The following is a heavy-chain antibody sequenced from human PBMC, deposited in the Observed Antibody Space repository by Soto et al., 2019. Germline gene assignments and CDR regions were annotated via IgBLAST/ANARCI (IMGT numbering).Heavy chain of an antibody. Sequence: SVKVSCKASGFTFSTFAIHWVRQAPGQSLEWMGWINACNGDTEYSQKFQDRVTTTRDTSGSTAHMEVSSLRSDDTAVYYCARAGVALYYYYGMDVWGQGTPVTVSS. D-gene: IGHD5-12*01. CDR3: ARAGVALYYYYGMDV. J-gene: IGHJ6*02. CDR2: INACNGDT. V-gene: IGHV1-3*01. CDR1: GFTFSTFA.